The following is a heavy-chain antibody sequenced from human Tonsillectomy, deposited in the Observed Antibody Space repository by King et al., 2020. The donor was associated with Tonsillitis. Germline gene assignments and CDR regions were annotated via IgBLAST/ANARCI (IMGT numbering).Heavy chain of an antibody. J-gene: IGHJ4*02. CDR3: ASVFGSGSLSVIDY. D-gene: IGHD3-10*01. CDR2: IYHSGST. CDR1: GGSISSGGYS. V-gene: IGHV4-30-2*01. Sequence: LQLQESGSGLVKPSQTLSLTCAVSGGSISSGGYSWSWIRQPPGKGLEWIGYIYHSGSTYYNPSLKSRVTISVDRSKNQFSLKLSSVTAADTAVYYCASVFGSGSLSVIDYWGQGTLVTVSS.